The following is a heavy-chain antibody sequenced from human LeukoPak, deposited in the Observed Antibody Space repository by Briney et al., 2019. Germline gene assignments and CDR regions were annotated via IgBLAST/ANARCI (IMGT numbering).Heavy chain of an antibody. CDR1: GGSFSGYY. D-gene: IGHD4-17*01. CDR2: INHSGST. J-gene: IGHJ4*02. V-gene: IGHV4-34*01. CDR3: ARGLGDYGDYGDY. Sequence: SETLSLTCAVYGGSFSGYYWSWIRQPPGKGLEWIGEINHSGSTNYNPSLKSRVTMSVDTSKNQFSLKLSSVTAADTAVYYCARGLGDYGDYGDYWGQGTLVTVSS.